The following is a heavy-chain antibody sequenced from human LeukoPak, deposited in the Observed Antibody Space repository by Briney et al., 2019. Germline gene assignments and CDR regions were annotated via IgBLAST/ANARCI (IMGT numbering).Heavy chain of an antibody. Sequence: GGSLRLSCAASGFTFSSYSMNWVRQAPGKGLEGVSSISSSSSYIYYADSVKGRFTISRDNAKNSLCLQMNSLRAEDTAVYYCARDLPYYCGGDRYGMDVWGQGTTVTVSS. J-gene: IGHJ6*02. V-gene: IGHV3-21*01. CDR2: ISSSSSYI. CDR3: ARDLPYYCGGDRYGMDV. D-gene: IGHD2-21*02. CDR1: GFTFSSYS.